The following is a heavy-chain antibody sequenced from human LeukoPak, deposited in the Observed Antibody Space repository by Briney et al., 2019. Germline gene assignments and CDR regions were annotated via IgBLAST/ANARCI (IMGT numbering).Heavy chain of an antibody. J-gene: IGHJ4*02. Sequence: GGSLRLSCATSGFSFSSYAMSWVRQAPGKGLEWVSAMSSSDDGRYYAASVRGRFTISRDTSRSTLYLQMNSLRAEDAAVYYCAKDSSYCSGGSCYDYWGQGTLVTVSS. V-gene: IGHV3-23*01. CDR3: AKDSSYCSGGSCYDY. CDR1: GFSFSSYA. D-gene: IGHD2-15*01. CDR2: MSSSDDGR.